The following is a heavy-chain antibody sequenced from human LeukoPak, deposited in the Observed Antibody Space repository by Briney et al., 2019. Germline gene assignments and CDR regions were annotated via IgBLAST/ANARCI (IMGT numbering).Heavy chain of an antibody. J-gene: IGHJ4*02. CDR1: GFTFDDYL. Sequence: HPGRSLRLSCTASGFTFDDYLMSWFRQAPGKGLEWIGFISGGATEYAASVKGRFTISRDDSTSIAYLQMNSLTTEDTAVYYCSRGSGWLSVYWGQGTLVTVSS. CDR2: ISGGAT. D-gene: IGHD6-19*01. CDR3: SRGSGWLSVY. V-gene: IGHV3-49*03.